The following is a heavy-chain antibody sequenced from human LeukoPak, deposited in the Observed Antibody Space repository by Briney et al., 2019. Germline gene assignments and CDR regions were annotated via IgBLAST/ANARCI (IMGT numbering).Heavy chain of an antibody. Sequence: PGGSLRLSCAASGFTFSSYAMHWVRQAPGKGLEWVAVISYDGSNKYYADSVKGRFTISRDNSKNTLYLQMNSLRAEDTAVYYCARNLAVKVTTSGFAGMDVWGQGTTVTVSS. CDR2: ISYDGSNK. V-gene: IGHV3-30-3*01. CDR1: GFTFSSYA. CDR3: ARNLAVKVTTSGFAGMDV. J-gene: IGHJ6*02. D-gene: IGHD4-17*01.